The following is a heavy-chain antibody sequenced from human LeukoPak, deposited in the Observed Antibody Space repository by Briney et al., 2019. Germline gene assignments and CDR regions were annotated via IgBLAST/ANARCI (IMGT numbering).Heavy chain of an antibody. J-gene: IGHJ4*02. V-gene: IGHV3-30*18. CDR1: GFTFSSYG. CDR3: AKGTGGDYVPWVDY. CDR2: IAFDGTNK. D-gene: IGHD4-17*01. Sequence: PGRSLRLSCAASGFTFSSYGMHWVRQAPGKGLEWVAVIAFDGTNKYYADSVKRRFTISRDNSKNTLYLQMNSLRAEDTAVYYCAKGTGGDYVPWVDYWGQGTLVTVSS.